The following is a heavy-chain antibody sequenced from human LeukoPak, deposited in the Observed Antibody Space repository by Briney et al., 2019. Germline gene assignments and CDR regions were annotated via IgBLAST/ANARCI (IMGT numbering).Heavy chain of an antibody. CDR2: IIPIFGTA. V-gene: IGHV1-69*13. D-gene: IGHD3-22*01. Sequence: SVKVSCKASGGTFSSYAISWVRQAPGQGLEWMGGIIPIFGTANYAQRFQGRVTITADESTSTAYMELSSLRSEDTAVYYCARENPMIAYGGMDVWGQETTVTVSS. J-gene: IGHJ6*02. CDR3: ARENPMIAYGGMDV. CDR1: GGTFSSYA.